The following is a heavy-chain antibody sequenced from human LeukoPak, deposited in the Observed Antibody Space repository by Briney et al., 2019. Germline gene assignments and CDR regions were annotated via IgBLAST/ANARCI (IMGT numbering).Heavy chain of an antibody. V-gene: IGHV3-30*03. D-gene: IGHD3-9*01. CDR2: ISNDGSQK. J-gene: IGHJ4*02. CDR3: TSPGATDWTDFDY. CDR1: GLTFSNYA. Sequence: GGSLRLSCTVSGLTFSNYAIHWVRQAPGSGLEWVAVISNDGSQKYFGGSVKGRFSISRDNSKNTVILQMNNLRGEDTAVYYCTSPGATDWTDFDYWGQGALVTVSS.